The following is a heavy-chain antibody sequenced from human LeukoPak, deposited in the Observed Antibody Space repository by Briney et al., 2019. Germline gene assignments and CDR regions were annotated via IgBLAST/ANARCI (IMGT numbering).Heavy chain of an antibody. CDR2: ISSRGDRI. J-gene: IGHJ4*02. V-gene: IGHV3-48*03. CDR3: ASLEGGIDFDY. D-gene: IGHD3-16*01. CDR1: GFPFSSFD. Sequence: GGSLRLACAASGFPFSSFDMNSVRQAPGKGLQRVSYISSRGDRIYYAAAVKGRFTISRDNAKNSLFLQMNSLRAEDTAVYYCASLEGGIDFDYWGQGNPVTVSS.